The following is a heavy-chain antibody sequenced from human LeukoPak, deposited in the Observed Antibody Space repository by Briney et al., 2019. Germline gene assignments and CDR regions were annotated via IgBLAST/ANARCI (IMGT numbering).Heavy chain of an antibody. CDR1: GFTFSNYG. V-gene: IGHV3-30*18. J-gene: IGHJ4*02. Sequence: GGSLRLSCAASGFTFSNYGMHWVRQAPGKGLEWVAVISYDGSNENYVDSVKGRFTISRDNSKNTLYLQMSSLRGEDTAVYYCAKDHLAGYSYGGYYFDYWGQGTLVTVSS. CDR2: ISYDGSNE. D-gene: IGHD5-18*01. CDR3: AKDHLAGYSYGGYYFDY.